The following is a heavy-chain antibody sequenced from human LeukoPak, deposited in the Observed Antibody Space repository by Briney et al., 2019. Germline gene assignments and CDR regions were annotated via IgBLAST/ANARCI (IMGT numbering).Heavy chain of an antibody. CDR1: EFTFSSYW. CDR2: ISGDGRST. V-gene: IGHV3-74*01. CDR3: ARDTLFCSGGYCYHDI. D-gene: IGHD2-15*01. J-gene: IGHJ3*02. Sequence: GGSLRLSCAASEFTFSSYWMHWVRQAPGKGLVWVSRISGDGRSTSYADSVKGRFTISRDNAKNTMYLQMNSLRAEDTAVYYCARDTLFCSGGYCYHDIWGQGTMVTVTS.